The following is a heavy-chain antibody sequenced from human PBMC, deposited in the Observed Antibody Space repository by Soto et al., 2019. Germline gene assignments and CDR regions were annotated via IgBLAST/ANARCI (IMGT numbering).Heavy chain of an antibody. D-gene: IGHD6-13*01. CDR2: ISSSGSTI. CDR1: GFTFSSYE. Sequence: GGSLRLSCAASGFTFSSYEMNWVRQAPGKGLEWVSYISSSGSTIYYADSAKGRFTISRDNAKNSLYLQMNSLRAEDTAVYYCAREIRDGSSWYDAVRRWYYYYGMDVWGQGTTVTVSS. CDR3: AREIRDGSSWYDAVRRWYYYYGMDV. J-gene: IGHJ6*02. V-gene: IGHV3-48*03.